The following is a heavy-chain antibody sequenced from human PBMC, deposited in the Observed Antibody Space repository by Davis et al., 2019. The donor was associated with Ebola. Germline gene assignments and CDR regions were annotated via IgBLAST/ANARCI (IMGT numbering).Heavy chain of an antibody. Sequence: PGGSLRLSCAASGFTFSSYSMDWVRQAPGKGLEWVSSLSSGSDYIHYADSVKGRFTISRDNAKNSLYLQMNSLRAEDTAVYYCARHTPNPSGARHYGMDVWGQGTTVTVSS. CDR2: LSSGSDYI. D-gene: IGHD4/OR15-4a*01. CDR3: ARHTPNPSGARHYGMDV. J-gene: IGHJ6*02. V-gene: IGHV3-21*01. CDR1: GFTFSSYS.